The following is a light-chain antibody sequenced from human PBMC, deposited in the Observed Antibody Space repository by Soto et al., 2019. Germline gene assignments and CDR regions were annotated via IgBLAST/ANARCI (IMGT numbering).Light chain of an antibody. CDR2: GAS. CDR3: HHYET. CDR1: QSVYNNY. Sequence: EIVLTQSPGTLSLSPGEGASLSCKASQSVYNNYLAWYQHKPGRSPRLLIYGASTRAAGIPDRFSGSGSGTDFTLTISRLEHEDFTVYYCHHYETFGQGTKVDIK. V-gene: IGKV3-20*01. J-gene: IGKJ1*01.